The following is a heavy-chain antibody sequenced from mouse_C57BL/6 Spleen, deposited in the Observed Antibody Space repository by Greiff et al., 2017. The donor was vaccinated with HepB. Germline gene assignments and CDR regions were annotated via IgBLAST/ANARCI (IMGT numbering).Heavy chain of an antibody. V-gene: IGHV14-1*01. Sequence: VQLQQSGAELVRPGASVKLSCTASGFNIKDYYMHWVKQRPEQGLEWIGRIDPEDGDTEYAPKFQGKATMTADTSSNPAYLQLSSLTSEDTAVYYCTTHYDYERSYAMDYWGQGTSVTVSS. CDR3: TTHYDYERSYAMDY. CDR2: IDPEDGDT. D-gene: IGHD2-4*01. CDR1: GFNIKDYY. J-gene: IGHJ4*01.